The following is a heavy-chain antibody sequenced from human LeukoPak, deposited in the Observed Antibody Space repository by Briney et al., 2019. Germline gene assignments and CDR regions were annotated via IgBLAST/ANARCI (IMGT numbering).Heavy chain of an antibody. J-gene: IGHJ4*02. V-gene: IGHV5-51*01. CDR2: IYPGDSDT. CDR1: AYTFTSYW. CDR3: ARGQYDSSGYYFESTFTR. Sequence: GESLKISCKGSAYTFTSYWIGWVRQMPGKGLEWMGIIYPGDSDTRYSPSFQGQVTISADKSISTAYMELSSLRSDDTAVYYCARGQYDSSGYYFESTFTRWGQGTLVTVSS. D-gene: IGHD3-22*01.